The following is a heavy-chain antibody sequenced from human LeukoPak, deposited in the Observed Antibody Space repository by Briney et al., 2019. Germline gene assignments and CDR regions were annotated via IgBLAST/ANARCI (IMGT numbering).Heavy chain of an antibody. Sequence: GGSLRLSCAASGFTFDDYAMHWVRQAPGMGLEWVSGISWNSGSIGYADSVKGRFTISRDNAKNSLYLQMNSLRAEDTALYYCAKDQYDYVWGSYRGAFDIWGQGTMVTVSS. CDR2: ISWNSGSI. J-gene: IGHJ3*02. D-gene: IGHD3-16*02. V-gene: IGHV3-9*01. CDR3: AKDQYDYVWGSYRGAFDI. CDR1: GFTFDDYA.